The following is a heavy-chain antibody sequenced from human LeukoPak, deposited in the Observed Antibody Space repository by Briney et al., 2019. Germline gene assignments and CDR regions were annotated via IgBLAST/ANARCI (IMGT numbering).Heavy chain of an antibody. J-gene: IGHJ4*02. D-gene: IGHD3-3*01. CDR1: GYTFTSYG. V-gene: IGHV1-18*01. Sequence: GASVKVSCKASGYTFTSYGISWVRQAPGQGLEWMGWISAYNGNTNYAQKLQGRVTMTTDTSTSTAYMELRSLRSDDTAVYYCAREIYDFWSGYILKYWGQGTLVTVSS. CDR3: AREIYDFWSGYILKY. CDR2: ISAYNGNT.